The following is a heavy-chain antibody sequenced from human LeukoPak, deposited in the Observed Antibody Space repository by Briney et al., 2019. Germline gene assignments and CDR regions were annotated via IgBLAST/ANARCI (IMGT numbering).Heavy chain of an antibody. CDR3: ARDRRLPPEAFDI. CDR2: IYTSGST. CDR1: GGSISSGSYY. V-gene: IGHV4-61*02. J-gene: IGHJ3*02. D-gene: IGHD4-17*01. Sequence: SETMSPTCTVSGGSISSGSYYWSWIRQPAGKGLEWIGRIYTSGSTNYNPSLKSRVTISVDTSKNQFSLKLSSVTAADTAVYYCARDRRLPPEAFDIWGQGTMVTVSS.